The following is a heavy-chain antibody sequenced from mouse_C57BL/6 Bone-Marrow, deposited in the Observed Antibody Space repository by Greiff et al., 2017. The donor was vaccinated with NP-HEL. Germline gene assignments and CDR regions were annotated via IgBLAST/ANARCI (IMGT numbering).Heavy chain of an antibody. CDR2: IDPENGDT. J-gene: IGHJ1*03. CDR3: TTVIWDPSFDV. V-gene: IGHV14-4*01. D-gene: IGHD4-1*01. Sequence: DVQLQESGAELVRPGASVKLSCTASGFNIKDDYMHWVKQRPEQGLEWIGWIDPENGDTEYASKFQGKATITADTSSNTAYLQLSSLTSEDTAVYYCTTVIWDPSFDVWGTGTTVTVSS. CDR1: GFNIKDDY.